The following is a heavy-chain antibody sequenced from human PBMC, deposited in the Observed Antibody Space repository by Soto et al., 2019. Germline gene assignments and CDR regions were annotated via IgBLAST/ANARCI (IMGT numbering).Heavy chain of an antibody. J-gene: IGHJ3*02. CDR1: GFTFSSYA. CDR3: AKWGSRDYYGSGNGLFAFDI. D-gene: IGHD3-10*01. CDR2: ISGSGGST. V-gene: IGHV3-23*01. Sequence: GGSLRLSCAASGFTFSSYAMSWVRQAPGKGLEWVSAISGSGGSTYYGDSVKGRFTISRDNSKNTLYLQMNSLRAEDTAVYYCAKWGSRDYYGSGNGLFAFDIWGQGTMVTVSS.